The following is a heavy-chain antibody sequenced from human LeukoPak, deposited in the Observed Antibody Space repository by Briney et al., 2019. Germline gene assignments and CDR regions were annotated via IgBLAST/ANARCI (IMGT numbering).Heavy chain of an antibody. CDR1: EFSVGSNY. V-gene: IGHV3-66*01. D-gene: IGHD1-14*01. CDR2: TYGDGST. CDR3: ASRGSGHRNWYFDL. J-gene: IGHJ2*01. Sequence: GSLRLSCAASEFSVGSNYMTWVRQAPGKGLEWVSVTYGDGSTSYADSVKDRFTISRDISKNTFFLQMNNLRAEDTAVYYCASRGSGHRNWYFDLWGRGTLVTVSS.